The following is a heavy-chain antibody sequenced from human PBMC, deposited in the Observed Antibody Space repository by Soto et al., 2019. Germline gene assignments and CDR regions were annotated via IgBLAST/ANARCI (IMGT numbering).Heavy chain of an antibody. J-gene: IGHJ4*02. CDR3: AKVTVAAPDFDY. CDR2: ISYDGSNK. V-gene: IGHV3-30*18. D-gene: IGHD6-19*01. Sequence: GGSLRLSCAASGFTFSSYGMHWVRQAPGKGLEWVAVISYDGSNKYYADSVKGRFTISRDNSKNTLYLQMNSLRAEDTAVYYCAKVTVAAPDFDYWGQGTLVTVSS. CDR1: GFTFSSYG.